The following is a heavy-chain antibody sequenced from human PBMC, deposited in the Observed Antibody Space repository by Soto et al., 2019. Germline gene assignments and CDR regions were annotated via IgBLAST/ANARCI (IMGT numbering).Heavy chain of an antibody. J-gene: IGHJ5*02. V-gene: IGHV4-4*07. Sequence: SETLSLTCSVSGGTISGYYWTWIRQPAGKGLEWIGRIYSSGNTKYNPSLQSRVTMSLDTSNNQFSLRLTSVTAADTAVYYCARGQRCSDWSDPWGKGTSVTVSS. CDR2: IYSSGNT. CDR3: ARGQRCSDWSDP. D-gene: IGHD2-2*01. CDR1: GGTISGYY.